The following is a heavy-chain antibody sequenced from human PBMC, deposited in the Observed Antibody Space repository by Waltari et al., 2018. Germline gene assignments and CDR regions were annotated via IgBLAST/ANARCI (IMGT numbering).Heavy chain of an antibody. CDR2: RIPIYGAP. Sequence: QVQLVQSGAEVKKPGSSVKVSCKASGGAFGSYAITWVRQAPGHGLAWVGGRIPIYGAPNFAQKFQGRVTFTADESTTTAYMELTSLKSEDTAIYYCARRNLGYAFDIWGQGTLVTVSS. J-gene: IGHJ3*02. V-gene: IGHV1-69*12. CDR1: GGAFGSYA. D-gene: IGHD1-26*01. CDR3: ARRNLGYAFDI.